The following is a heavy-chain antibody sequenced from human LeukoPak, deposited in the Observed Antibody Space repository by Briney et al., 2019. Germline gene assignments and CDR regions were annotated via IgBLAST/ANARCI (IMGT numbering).Heavy chain of an antibody. V-gene: IGHV4-31*03. J-gene: IGHJ3*02. CDR1: GGSISSGGYS. CDR3: ATTLPNCSGGSCYSVSALDI. CDR2: IYYSGST. D-gene: IGHD2-15*01. Sequence: SQTLSLTCTVSGGSISSGGYSWSWIRQHPGKGLEWIGYIYYSGSTYYNPSLKSRVTISVDTSKNQFSLKLSSVTAADTAVYYCATTLPNCSGGSCYSVSALDIWGQGTMVTVSS.